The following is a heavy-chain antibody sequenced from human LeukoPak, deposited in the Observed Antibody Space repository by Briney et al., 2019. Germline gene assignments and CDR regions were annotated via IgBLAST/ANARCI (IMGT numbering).Heavy chain of an antibody. CDR3: ERAPIAARTDY. Sequence: SETLSLTCTVSGYSISSGYYWGWIRQPPGKGLEWIGSIYHSGSTYYNPSLMSRVTISVDTSKNQCSLKLSSVTAADTAVYYCERAPIAARTDYWGQGTLVTVSS. D-gene: IGHD6-6*01. J-gene: IGHJ4*02. CDR1: GYSISSGYY. V-gene: IGHV4-38-2*02. CDR2: IYHSGST.